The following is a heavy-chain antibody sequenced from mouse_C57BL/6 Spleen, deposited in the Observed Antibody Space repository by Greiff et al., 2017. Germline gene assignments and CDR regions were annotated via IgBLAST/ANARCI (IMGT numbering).Heavy chain of an antibody. CDR3: AREDGSYFDY. CDR1: GFTFSDYG. J-gene: IGHJ2*01. Sequence: EVQVVESGGGLVQPGGSLKLSCAASGFTFSDYGMHWVRQAPEKGLEWVAYISSGSSTIYYADTVKGRFTISRDNAKNTLFLQMTSLRSEDTAMYYGAREDGSYFDYWGQGTTLTVSS. D-gene: IGHD1-1*01. V-gene: IGHV5-17*01. CDR2: ISSGSSTI.